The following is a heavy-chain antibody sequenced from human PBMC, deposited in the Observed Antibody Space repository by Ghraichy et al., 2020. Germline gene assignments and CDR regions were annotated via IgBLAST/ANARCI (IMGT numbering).Heavy chain of an antibody. Sequence: GGSLRLSCAASGYSFSSYAMHWVRQAPGKGLEWVAKVSHDGLYTDHADCAKGRFTISRDNSKNTLYLEMDSLRDDDTAMYFCAREYSKPSGFERYLLDYWGQGTLVTVSS. D-gene: IGHD4-11*01. J-gene: IGHJ4*02. CDR2: VSHDGLYT. CDR3: AREYSKPSGFERYLLDY. V-gene: IGHV3-30*04. CDR1: GYSFSSYA.